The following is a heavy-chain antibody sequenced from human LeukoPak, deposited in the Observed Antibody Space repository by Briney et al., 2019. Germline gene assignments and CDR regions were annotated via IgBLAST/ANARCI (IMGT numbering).Heavy chain of an antibody. Sequence: PSQTLSPTCTASGGSISSGGYYWSWIRQPPGKGLEWIGYIYHSGSTYYNPSLKSRVTISVDRSKNQFSLKLSSVTAADTAVYYCARHYSDYYDSSGYYGGFDYWGQGTLVTVSS. J-gene: IGHJ4*02. CDR3: ARHYSDYYDSSGYYGGFDY. CDR2: IYHSGST. V-gene: IGHV4-30-2*01. D-gene: IGHD3-22*01. CDR1: GGSISSGGYY.